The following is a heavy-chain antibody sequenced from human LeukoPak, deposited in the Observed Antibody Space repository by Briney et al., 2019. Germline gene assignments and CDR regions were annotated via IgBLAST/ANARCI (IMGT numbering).Heavy chain of an antibody. J-gene: IGHJ5*02. CDR2: IYYSGST. V-gene: IGHV4-59*08. Sequence: ASETLSLTCTVSGGSISSYYWSWIRQPPGKGLEWIGYIYYSGSTNYNPSLKSRVTISVDTSKNQFSLKLSSVTAADTAVYYCARHSPMVRGAMGWFDPWGQGTLVTVSS. CDR1: GGSISSYY. D-gene: IGHD3-10*01. CDR3: ARHSPMVRGAMGWFDP.